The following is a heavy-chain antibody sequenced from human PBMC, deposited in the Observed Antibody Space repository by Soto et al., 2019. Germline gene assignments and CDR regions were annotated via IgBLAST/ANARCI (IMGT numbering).Heavy chain of an antibody. CDR2: IYFGGST. CDR3: ARAAGAVPAADGMDV. D-gene: IGHD2-2*01. J-gene: IGHJ6*02. V-gene: IGHV4-30-2*01. CDR1: GGSISSAGYS. Sequence: QLQLQESGSGLVKASQTLSLTCAVSGGSISSAGYSWNWIRQPPGKGLEWIGYIYFGGSTYYNPSLKSRVTIDRSDTQFSLKLYSETAADTAVYYWARAAGAVPAADGMDVWGQGTTVTVSS.